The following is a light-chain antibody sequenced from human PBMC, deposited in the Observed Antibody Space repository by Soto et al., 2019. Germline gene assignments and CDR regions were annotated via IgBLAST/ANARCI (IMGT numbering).Light chain of an antibody. CDR3: SSYTNSSSHVV. V-gene: IGLV2-14*01. J-gene: IGLJ2*01. CDR1: SSDVGSDNY. Sequence: QSALTQPASVSGSPGQSITISCTGTSSDVGSDNYVSWYQQYPGKAPKLMIYDVSNRTSGVSYRFSGSKSGYTASLTISGLKAEDEADYYCSSYTNSSSHVVFGGGTKMTVL. CDR2: DVS.